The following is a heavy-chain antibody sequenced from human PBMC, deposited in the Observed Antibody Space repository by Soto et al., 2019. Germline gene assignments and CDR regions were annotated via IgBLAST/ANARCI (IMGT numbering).Heavy chain of an antibody. CDR3: ARGRVVLLWFGDHNWFDP. D-gene: IGHD3-10*01. V-gene: IGHV4-34*01. CDR2: INHSGST. Sequence: PSETLARSCAVYGVAFSGFCWSLIHQPPGKGLEWIGEINHSGSTNYNPSLKSRVTISVDTSKNQFSLKLSSVTAADTAVYYCARGRVVLLWFGDHNWFDPWGQG. J-gene: IGHJ5*02. CDR1: GVAFSGFC.